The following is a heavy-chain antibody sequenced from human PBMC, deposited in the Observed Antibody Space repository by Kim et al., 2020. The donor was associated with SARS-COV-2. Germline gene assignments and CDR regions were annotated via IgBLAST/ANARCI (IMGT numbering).Heavy chain of an antibody. Sequence: GGSLRLSCAASGFTFSSYVINWVRQAPGKGLEWVSSISGSGGDTFYADSVKGRFTISRDNSRNTLYLQMSSLRVEDTAVYYCATGNSATTWFFFQYWGQGTLVTVSS. V-gene: IGHV3-23*01. CDR3: ATGNSATTWFFFQY. D-gene: IGHD4-17*01. J-gene: IGHJ4*02. CDR2: ISGSGGDT. CDR1: GFTFSSYV.